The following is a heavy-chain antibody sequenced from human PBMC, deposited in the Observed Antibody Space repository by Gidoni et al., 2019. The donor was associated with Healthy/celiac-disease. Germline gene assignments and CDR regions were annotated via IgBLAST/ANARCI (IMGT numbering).Heavy chain of an antibody. V-gene: IGHV1-18*01. Sequence: QVQLVQSGAEVKKHGASVKVSCKSSGYTFTSYGISWVRQAPGQGLEWMGWISAYNGNTNYAQKLQGRVTMTTDTSTSTAYMELRSLRSDDTAVYYCARDGPYYYDSSGQTSFDYWGQGTLVTVSS. D-gene: IGHD3-22*01. J-gene: IGHJ4*02. CDR1: GYTFTSYG. CDR2: ISAYNGNT. CDR3: ARDGPYYYDSSGQTSFDY.